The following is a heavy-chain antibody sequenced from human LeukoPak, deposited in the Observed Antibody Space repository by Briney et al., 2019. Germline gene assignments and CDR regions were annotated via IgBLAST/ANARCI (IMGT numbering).Heavy chain of an antibody. CDR1: GFTFSSYA. V-gene: IGHV3-23*01. CDR3: AKVSGYNYDYDFDY. D-gene: IGHD5-18*01. Sequence: GGSLRLSCAASGFTFSSYAMNWVRQAPGKGLEWVSAVSGSGASTYYTDSVTGRFTISRDNSKNTLYLQMNSVRAEDTAVYFCAKVSGYNYDYDFDYWGQGTLATVSS. CDR2: VSGSGAST. J-gene: IGHJ4*02.